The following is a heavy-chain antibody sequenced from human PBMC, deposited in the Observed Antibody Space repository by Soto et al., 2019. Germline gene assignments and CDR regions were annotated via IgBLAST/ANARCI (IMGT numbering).Heavy chain of an antibody. CDR2: IYYSGST. Sequence: SETLSLTCTVSGGSVSSGSYYWSWIRQPPGKGLEWIGYIYYSGSTNYNPSLKSRVTISVDTSKNQFSLKLSSVTAADTAVYYCARDQITIFGVVSAPGYYYYYGMDVWGQGTTVTVS. J-gene: IGHJ6*02. V-gene: IGHV4-61*01. D-gene: IGHD3-3*01. CDR3: ARDQITIFGVVSAPGYYYYYGMDV. CDR1: GGSVSSGSYY.